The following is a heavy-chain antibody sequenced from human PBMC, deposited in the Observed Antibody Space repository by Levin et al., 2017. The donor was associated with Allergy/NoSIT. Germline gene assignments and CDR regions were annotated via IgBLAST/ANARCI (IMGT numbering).Heavy chain of an antibody. CDR2: IYPGDSDT. V-gene: IGHV5-51*01. D-gene: IGHD6-6*01. Sequence: ASVKVSCKGSGYSFTSYWIGWVRQMPGKGLEWMGIIYPGDSDTRYSPSFQGQVTISADKSISTAYLQWSSLKASDTAMYYCARQTSSIAARSLDYFDYWGQGTLVTVSS. CDR3: ARQTSSIAARSLDYFDY. J-gene: IGHJ4*02. CDR1: GYSFTSYW.